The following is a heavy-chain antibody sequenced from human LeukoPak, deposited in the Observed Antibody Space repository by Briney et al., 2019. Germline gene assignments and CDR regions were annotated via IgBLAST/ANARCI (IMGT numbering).Heavy chain of an antibody. CDR1: GYTFSDYG. CDR2: TNVHNGNI. CDR3: ATHPRYSYGSDYFDY. V-gene: IGHV1-18*01. Sequence: ASVKVSCKASGYTFSDYGITWVRQAPGQGLEWMGWTNVHNGNINYAQKFQGRISMTTDTSTSTAYMELSSLRSEDTAVYYCATHPRYSYGSDYFDYWGQGTLVTVSS. D-gene: IGHD5-18*01. J-gene: IGHJ4*02.